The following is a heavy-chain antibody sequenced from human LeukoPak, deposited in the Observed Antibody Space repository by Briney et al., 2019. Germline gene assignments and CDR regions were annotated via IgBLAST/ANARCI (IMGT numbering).Heavy chain of an antibody. Sequence: PGGSLRLSCAASGFTFSSYAMHWVRQAPGKGLEWVAVISYDGSNKYYADSVKGRFTISRDNSKNTLYLQMNSLRAEDTAVYYCARELERRYGAFDIWGQGTMVTVSS. D-gene: IGHD1-1*01. V-gene: IGHV3-30-3*01. J-gene: IGHJ3*02. CDR1: GFTFSSYA. CDR2: ISYDGSNK. CDR3: ARELERRYGAFDI.